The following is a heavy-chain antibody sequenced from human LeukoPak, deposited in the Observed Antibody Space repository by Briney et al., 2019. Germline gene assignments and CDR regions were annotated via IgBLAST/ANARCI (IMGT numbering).Heavy chain of an antibody. CDR1: GGSFSGYY. Sequence: PSETLSLTCAVSGGSFSGYYWSWIRQPPGKGLEWIGEINHSGSTNYNPSLKSRVTISVDTSKNQFSLKLSSVTAADTAVYYCARVWGLGYCSSTSCYGLDPWGQGTLVTVSS. CDR2: INHSGST. V-gene: IGHV4-34*01. J-gene: IGHJ5*02. CDR3: ARVWGLGYCSSTSCYGLDP. D-gene: IGHD2-2*01.